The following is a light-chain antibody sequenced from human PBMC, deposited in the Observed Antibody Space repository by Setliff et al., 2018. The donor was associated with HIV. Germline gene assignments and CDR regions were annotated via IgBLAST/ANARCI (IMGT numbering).Light chain of an antibody. CDR1: NNDIGDYNY. J-gene: IGLJ1*01. V-gene: IGLV2-14*03. Sequence: QSVLTQPASVSGSPGQSITISCTGSNNDIGDYNYVSWYQQHPVKAPKLIIYDVTHRPSGISDRFSASKSGNTASLTISGLQAEDEADYYCSSWTGSSSLMFGTGTKSPS. CDR2: DVT. CDR3: SSWTGSSSLM.